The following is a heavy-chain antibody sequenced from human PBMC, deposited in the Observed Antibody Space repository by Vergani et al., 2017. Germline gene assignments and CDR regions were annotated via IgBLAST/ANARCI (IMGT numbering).Heavy chain of an antibody. CDR1: GFTFSSYE. V-gene: IGHV3-48*03. J-gene: IGHJ4*02. CDR3: ARGYSGYDWDY. Sequence: EVQLVESGGGLVQPGGSLRLSCAASGFTFSSYEMNWVRRAPGKGLEWVSYISSSGSTIYYADSVKGRFTISRDNAKNSLYLQMNSLRAEDTAVYYCARGYSGYDWDYWGQGTLVTVSS. D-gene: IGHD5-12*01. CDR2: ISSSGSTI.